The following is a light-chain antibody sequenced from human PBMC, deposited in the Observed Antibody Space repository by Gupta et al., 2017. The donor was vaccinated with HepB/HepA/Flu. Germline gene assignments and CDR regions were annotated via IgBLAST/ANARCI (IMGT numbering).Light chain of an antibody. V-gene: IGLV2-14*03. J-gene: IGLJ1*01. CDR2: DVS. CDR3: SSYTRSIYV. Sequence: MIYDVSNRPSGVSNRFSGSKSGNMASLTISGLQAEDEADYYCSSYTRSIYVFGTGTKVTVL.